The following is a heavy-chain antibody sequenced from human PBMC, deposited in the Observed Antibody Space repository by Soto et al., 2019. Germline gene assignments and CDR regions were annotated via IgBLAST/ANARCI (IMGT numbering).Heavy chain of an antibody. D-gene: IGHD2-21*02. CDR3: ARGAVVVTAILPDY. CDR1: GDSMSSYY. CDR2: INYSGST. J-gene: IGHJ4*02. Sequence: PSETLSLTCTVSGDSMSSYYWSWIRQPPGKGLEWIGYINYSGSTTYNPSLRSRVTMSVDTSKNQFSLRLSSVTAGDTAVYYCARGAVVVTAILPDYWGQGILVTVSS. V-gene: IGHV4-59*01.